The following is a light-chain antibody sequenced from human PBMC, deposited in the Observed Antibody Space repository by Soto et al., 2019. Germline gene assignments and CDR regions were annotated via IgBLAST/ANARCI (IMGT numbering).Light chain of an antibody. V-gene: IGKV3-20*01. Sequence: SPVAVSLNPRERGTLSCRASQNLGTLYLAWFQQKSGQAPRLLIYSASRRATGIPDRFTGSGSGTDFTLTINRVEPEDFAVYFCQQSAGSPRTFGQGTNVDI. CDR2: SAS. CDR1: QNLGTLY. CDR3: QQSAGSPRT. J-gene: IGKJ1*01.